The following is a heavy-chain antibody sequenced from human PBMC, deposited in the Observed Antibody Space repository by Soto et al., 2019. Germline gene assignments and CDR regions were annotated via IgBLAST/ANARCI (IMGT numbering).Heavy chain of an antibody. D-gene: IGHD2-15*01. CDR1: GYTFTSNG. CDR2: ISPYNGRT. CDR3: ARDRYNGSCCDAFDI. J-gene: IGHJ3*02. Sequence: QAQLVQSGAEVKTPGASVSISCKASGYTFTSNGFVWVRQAPGHGLEWVGWISPYNGRTEYAKNFQGRVTMTRDTSTSTAYMELRSLRSDDTAVYYCARDRYNGSCCDAFDIWGQGTMVIVSS. V-gene: IGHV1-18*01.